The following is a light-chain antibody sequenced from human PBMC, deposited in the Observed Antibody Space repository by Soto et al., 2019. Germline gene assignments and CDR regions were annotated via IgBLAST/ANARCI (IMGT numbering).Light chain of an antibody. CDR1: QSVCNNY. CDR2: GSS. Sequence: EIVLTQSPGTLSLSPGERATLSCRASQSVCNNYIAWFQQKPGQAPRLLIFGSSDKATSIPDRFSGSRAATDFTLTISRLEPEDFAVYYCHQYGSSPPYTFGQGTYLEIK. J-gene: IGKJ2*01. V-gene: IGKV3-20*01. CDR3: HQYGSSPPYT.